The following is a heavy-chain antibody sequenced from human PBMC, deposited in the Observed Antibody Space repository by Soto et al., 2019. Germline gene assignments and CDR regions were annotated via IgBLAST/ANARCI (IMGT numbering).Heavy chain of an antibody. CDR1: GDSVNSYY. V-gene: IGHV4-59*02. Sequence: SETLSLTCTVTGDSVNSYYWSWIRQPPGKGLEWIGYIYYSGSTNYNPSLKSRVTISVDTSKNQFSLKLSSVTAADTAVYYCARHTIFGVMYGMDVWGQGTTVTVSS. J-gene: IGHJ6*02. CDR3: ARHTIFGVMYGMDV. D-gene: IGHD3-3*01. CDR2: IYYSGST.